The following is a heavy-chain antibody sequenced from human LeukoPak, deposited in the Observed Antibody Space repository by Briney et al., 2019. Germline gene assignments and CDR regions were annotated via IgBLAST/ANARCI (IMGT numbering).Heavy chain of an antibody. Sequence: GGSLRLSCAASGFTFSDHYMDWVRQAPGKGLEWVSSISSSSSYIYYADSVKGRFTISRDNAKNSLYLQMNSLRAEDTAVYYCARDDVRYYGSGSYYNPEFDYWGQGTLVTVSS. CDR1: GFTFSDHY. J-gene: IGHJ4*02. D-gene: IGHD3-10*01. CDR2: ISSSSSYI. CDR3: ARDDVRYYGSGSYYNPEFDY. V-gene: IGHV3-21*01.